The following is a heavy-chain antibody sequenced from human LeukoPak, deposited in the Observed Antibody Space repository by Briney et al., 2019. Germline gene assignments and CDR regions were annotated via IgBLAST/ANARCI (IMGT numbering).Heavy chain of an antibody. D-gene: IGHD1-1*01. CDR2: ISSAGSI. Sequence: GGSLRLSCAASGFTFSSFEMNWVRQAPGKGLEWISYISSAGSIYYADSVKGQFTISRENANNSLYLQMNNLIADDTGVYYCARDMEPDAFDFWGQGTMVTVSS. J-gene: IGHJ3*01. V-gene: IGHV3-48*03. CDR1: GFTFSSFE. CDR3: ARDMEPDAFDF.